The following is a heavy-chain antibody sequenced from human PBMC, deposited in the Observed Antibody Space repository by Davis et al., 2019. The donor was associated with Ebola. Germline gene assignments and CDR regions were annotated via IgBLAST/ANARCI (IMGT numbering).Heavy chain of an antibody. Sequence: PGGSLRLSCAASGFTFSDHAMSWVRQAPGKGLEWVSAIGGTDGTTYYADSVKGRFTISRDNSKNTLYLQMNSLRAEDTAVYYCATAMVQGVIGYWGQGTLVTVSS. CDR2: IGGTDGTT. CDR1: GFTFSDHA. J-gene: IGHJ4*02. D-gene: IGHD3-10*01. V-gene: IGHV3-23*01. CDR3: ATAMVQGVIGY.